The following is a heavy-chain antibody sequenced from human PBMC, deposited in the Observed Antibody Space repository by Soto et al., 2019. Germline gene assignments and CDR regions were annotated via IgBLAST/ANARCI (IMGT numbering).Heavy chain of an antibody. CDR3: AREGGGIAAAGAGDDSFDI. Sequence: ASVKVSCKASGYTLSDYYLQWVRQAPGQGLEWMGWINPNSGDTNYAQKFQGRVTLTRDTSINTAYMELTSLKLDDTAVYYCAREGGGIAAAGAGDDSFDIRDQGTMVIVSS. CDR2: INPNSGDT. J-gene: IGHJ3*02. V-gene: IGHV1-2*02. CDR1: GYTLSDYY. D-gene: IGHD6-13*01.